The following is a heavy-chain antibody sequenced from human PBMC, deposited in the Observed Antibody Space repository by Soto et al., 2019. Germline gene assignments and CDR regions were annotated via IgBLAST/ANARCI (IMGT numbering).Heavy chain of an antibody. CDR2: INAGNGNT. CDR1: GYTFTSYA. Sequence: ASVKVSCKASGYTFTSYAMHWVRQAPGQRLEWMGWINAGNGNTKYSQKFQGRVTITRDTSASTAYMELNSLRVEDTAVYYCARDRDATGPFDYWGQGTLVTVSS. V-gene: IGHV1-3*01. CDR3: ARDRDATGPFDY. D-gene: IGHD3-9*01. J-gene: IGHJ4*02.